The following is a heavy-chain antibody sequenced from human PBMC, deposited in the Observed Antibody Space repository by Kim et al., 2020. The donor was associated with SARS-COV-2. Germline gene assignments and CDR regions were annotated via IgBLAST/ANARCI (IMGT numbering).Heavy chain of an antibody. V-gene: IGHV3-33*01. CDR3: AREGLSSTSFYGYNWFDP. CDR2: IWYDGSNK. D-gene: IGHD2-2*01. CDR1: GFTFSSYG. Sequence: GGSLRLSCAASGFTFSSYGMHWVRQAPGKGLEWVAVIWYDGSNKYYADSVKGRFTISRDNSKNTLYLQMNSLRAEDTAVYYCAREGLSSTSFYGYNWFDPWGQGTLVTVSS. J-gene: IGHJ5*02.